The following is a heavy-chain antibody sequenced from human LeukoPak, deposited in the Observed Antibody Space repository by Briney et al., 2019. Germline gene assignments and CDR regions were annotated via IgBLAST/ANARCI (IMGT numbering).Heavy chain of an antibody. CDR1: GVSISSGGYS. CDR3: ARGTTVTTKLDFFDY. D-gene: IGHD4-17*01. V-gene: IGHV4-30-2*01. J-gene: IGHJ4*02. CDR2: IYHSGST. Sequence: SQILSLTCAVSGVSISSGGYSWSWIRQPPGKGLEWIGYIYHSGSTYYNPSLKSRVTISVDRSKNQFSLKLSSVTAADTAVYYCARGTTVTTKLDFFDYWGQGTLVTVSS.